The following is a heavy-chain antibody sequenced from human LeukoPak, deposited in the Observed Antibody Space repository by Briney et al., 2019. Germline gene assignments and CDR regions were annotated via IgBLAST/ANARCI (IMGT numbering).Heavy chain of an antibody. CDR2: ISGSGGST. CDR1: GFTFSSYA. J-gene: IGHJ6*03. Sequence: PGGSLRLSCAASGFTFSSYAMSWVRQAPGKGLVWVSAISGSGGSTYYADSVKGRFTISRDNSKNTLYLQMNSLRAEDTAVYYCAKFYSVSPGDWYYYYMDVWGKGTTVTVSS. V-gene: IGHV3-23*01. CDR3: AKFYSVSPGDWYYYYMDV. D-gene: IGHD1-26*01.